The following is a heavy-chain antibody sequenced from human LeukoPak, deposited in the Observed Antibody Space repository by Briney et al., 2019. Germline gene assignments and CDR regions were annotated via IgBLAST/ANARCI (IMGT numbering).Heavy chain of an antibody. CDR2: ISDSGAYT. CDR3: ARDVAYSAFDY. D-gene: IGHD2-21*01. Sequence: GGTLRLSCAASRFTFSTYGMSWVRQAPGKGLEWVSAISDSGAYTYYADSVKGRFTISRDNSKNTLYLQMNSLRAEDTGVFYCARDVAYSAFDYWGQGTLVTVSS. V-gene: IGHV3-23*01. CDR1: RFTFSTYG. J-gene: IGHJ4*02.